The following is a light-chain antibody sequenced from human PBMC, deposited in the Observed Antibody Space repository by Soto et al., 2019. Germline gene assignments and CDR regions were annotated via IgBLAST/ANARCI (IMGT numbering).Light chain of an antibody. Sequence: EIVMTQSPATLSVSPGGRATLSCRASQSISDTLAWYQQKPGQAPRLLIYGASSRATGIPDRFSGSGSGTDFTLTISRLEPEDFAAYYCQQYGSSPITFGQGTRLEI. V-gene: IGKV3-20*01. CDR1: QSISDT. CDR3: QQYGSSPIT. J-gene: IGKJ5*01. CDR2: GAS.